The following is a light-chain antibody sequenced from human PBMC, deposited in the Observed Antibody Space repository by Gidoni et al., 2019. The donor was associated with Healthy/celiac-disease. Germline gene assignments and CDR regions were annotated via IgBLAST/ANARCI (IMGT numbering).Light chain of an antibody. J-gene: IGLJ3*02. CDR3: SSYTSSSTWV. CDR1: SSDVGGYNY. Sequence: QSALTQTGSGSGARGEPIATSCTGTSSDVGGYNYVSWYQQHPAKAPKLMIYDVSNRPSGVSNRFSGSKSGNTASLTISGLQAEDEADYYCSSYTSSSTWVFGGWTKLTVL. V-gene: IGLV2-14*03. CDR2: DVS.